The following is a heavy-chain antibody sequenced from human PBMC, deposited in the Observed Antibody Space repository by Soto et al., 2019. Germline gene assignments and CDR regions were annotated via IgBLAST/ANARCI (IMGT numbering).Heavy chain of an antibody. J-gene: IGHJ4*02. V-gene: IGHV1-3*01. D-gene: IGHD1-26*01. CDR2: INAGNGNT. Sequence: ASVKVSCKASGYSFTRYYIHWVRQAPGQRLEWMGWINAGNGNTKYSQKFQGRVTITRDTSASTAYMELSSLRSEDTAVYYCARGLGLYYFDYWGQGTLVTVSS. CDR1: GYSFTRYY. CDR3: ARGLGLYYFDY.